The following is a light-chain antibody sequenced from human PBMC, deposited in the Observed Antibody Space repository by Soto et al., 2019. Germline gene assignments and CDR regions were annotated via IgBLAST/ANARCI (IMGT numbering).Light chain of an antibody. Sequence: DIHLTQSPSVLSASVGDTVTITCRASQALSNYLAWYQQKPGKAPGLLIYSASTLQSGVPARFSGSGSETEFSLTIRALQPEDFATYYCQQLSRYTRTFGGGTKVDIK. V-gene: IGKV1-9*01. CDR2: SAS. CDR1: QALSNY. CDR3: QQLSRYTRT. J-gene: IGKJ4*01.